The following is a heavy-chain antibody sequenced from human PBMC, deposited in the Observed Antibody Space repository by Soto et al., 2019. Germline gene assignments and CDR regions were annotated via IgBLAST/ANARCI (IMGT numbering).Heavy chain of an antibody. Sequence: QVQLVESGGGVVQPGRSLRLSCAASGFTFRNFVMHWVRQAPGKGLEWVAVIWHDGSKKFYADSVKGRFSISRDNSKSILYLQMTSLRAEDTAVYYCARDRESYYYGSGSYASDYWGQGTLLTVSS. CDR2: IWHDGSKK. V-gene: IGHV3-33*01. J-gene: IGHJ4*02. D-gene: IGHD3-10*01. CDR1: GFTFRNFV. CDR3: ARDRESYYYGSGSYASDY.